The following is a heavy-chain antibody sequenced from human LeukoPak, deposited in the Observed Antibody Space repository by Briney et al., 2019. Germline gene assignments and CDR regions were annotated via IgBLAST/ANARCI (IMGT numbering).Heavy chain of an antibody. CDR2: IYPRDSDT. D-gene: IGHD5-18*01. V-gene: IGHV5-51*01. Sequence: GESLKISCRGSGYSFTSYWIAWVRQMPGKGLEWMGIIYPRDSDTRYSPSFQGQVTISADKSISAAYLQWSSLKASDTAICYCARSGGSSYGYTFIDYWGQGTLVTVSS. CDR3: ARSGGSSYGYTFIDY. CDR1: GYSFTSYW. J-gene: IGHJ4*02.